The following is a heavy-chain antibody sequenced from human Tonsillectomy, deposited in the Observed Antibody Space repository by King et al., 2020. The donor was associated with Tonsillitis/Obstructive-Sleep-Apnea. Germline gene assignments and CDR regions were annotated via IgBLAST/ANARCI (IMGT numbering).Heavy chain of an antibody. J-gene: IGHJ4*02. D-gene: IGHD6-6*01. CDR2: IDYSGST. CDR3: AREGEYSSTNYFDY. V-gene: IGHV4-39*02. CDR1: GGSISSSTYY. Sequence: QLQESCPGLVKPSETLSLTCTVSGGSISSSTYYWGWIRQPPGKGLEWIGSIDYSGSTYYNPSLKSRFTISVDTSKNQFSLKLSSVTAADTAVYYCAREGEYSSTNYFDYWGQGKLVT.